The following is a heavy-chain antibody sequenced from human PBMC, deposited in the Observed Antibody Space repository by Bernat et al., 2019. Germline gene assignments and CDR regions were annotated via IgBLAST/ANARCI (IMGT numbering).Heavy chain of an antibody. Sequence: EVQLVQSGAEVKKPGESLRISCKGSGYSFTSYWISWVRQMPGKGLEWMGRIDPSDSYTNYSPSFQGHVTISADKSISTAYLQWSSLKASDTAMYYCARAYCGGDCFPAVLDAFDIRGQGTMVTVSS. CDR2: IDPSDSYT. CDR3: ARAYCGGDCFPAVLDAFDI. J-gene: IGHJ3*02. CDR1: GYSFTSYW. D-gene: IGHD2-21*02. V-gene: IGHV5-10-1*03.